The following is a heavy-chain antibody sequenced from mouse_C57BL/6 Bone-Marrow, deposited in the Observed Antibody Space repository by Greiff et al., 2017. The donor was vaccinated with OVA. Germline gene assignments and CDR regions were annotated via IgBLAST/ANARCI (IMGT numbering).Heavy chain of an antibody. V-gene: IGHV1-61*01. Sequence: VQLQQPGAELVRPGSSVKLSCKASGYTFTSYWMDWVKQRPGQGLEWIGNIYPSDSETHYNQKFKDKATLTVDKSSSTAYMQLSSLTSDDSAVYYCELYYYARDYWGQGTSVTVSS. CDR3: ELYYYARDY. CDR1: GYTFTSYW. CDR2: IYPSDSET. J-gene: IGHJ4*01.